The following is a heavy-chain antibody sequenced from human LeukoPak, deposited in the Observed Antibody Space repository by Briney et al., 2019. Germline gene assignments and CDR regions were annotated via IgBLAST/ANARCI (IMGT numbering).Heavy chain of an antibody. CDR3: ASTLSGIAAGDAFDI. CDR1: GFISSTYS. CDR2: IYSGGST. D-gene: IGHD6-13*01. V-gene: IGHV3-66*01. J-gene: IGHJ3*02. Sequence: QPGGSRVLSCAGSGFISSTYSINWIRQAPGKGLEWVSVIYSGGSTYYADSVKGRFTISRDNSKNTLYLQMNSLRAEDTAVYYCASTLSGIAAGDAFDIWGQGTMVTVSS.